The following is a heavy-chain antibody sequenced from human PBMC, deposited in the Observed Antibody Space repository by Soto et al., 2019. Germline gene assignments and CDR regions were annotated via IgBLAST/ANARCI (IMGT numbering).Heavy chain of an antibody. CDR2: INHSGST. Sequence: SETLSLTCAVYGGSFSGYYWSWIRQPPGKGLEWIGEINHSGSTNYNPSLKSRVTISVDTSKNQFSLKLSSVTAADTAVYYCARAAPRYCVSTGCHGYYGMDVWGQGTTVTVSS. CDR3: ARAAPRYCVSTGCHGYYGMDV. J-gene: IGHJ6*02. CDR1: GGSFSGYY. V-gene: IGHV4-34*01. D-gene: IGHD2-2*01.